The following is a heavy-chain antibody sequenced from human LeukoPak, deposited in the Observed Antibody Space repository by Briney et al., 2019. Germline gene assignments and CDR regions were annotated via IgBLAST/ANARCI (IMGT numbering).Heavy chain of an antibody. CDR1: GYTFTNSY. Sequence: ASVKVSCKAPGYTFTNSYMHGVRQAPGQVREWMGLINPDGGNTNYAQNFQGRVTLTSDTSTSTVYMELSSLRSEDTAIYYCARIRDGYNEDYDIWGQGTVVTVPS. CDR3: ARIRDGYNEDYDI. D-gene: IGHD5-24*01. CDR2: INPDGGNT. V-gene: IGHV1-46*01. J-gene: IGHJ3*02.